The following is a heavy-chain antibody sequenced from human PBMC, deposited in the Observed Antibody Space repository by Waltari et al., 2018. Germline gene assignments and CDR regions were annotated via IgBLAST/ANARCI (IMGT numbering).Heavy chain of an antibody. CDR2: IIPIFGTA. Sequence: QVQLVQSGAEVKKPGSSVKVSCKASGGTFNSYAISWVRQAPGQGLEWMGRIIPIFGTANYAQKFQGRVTITADKSTSTAYMELSSLRSEDTAVYYCARVVHVVAAPNYYGMDVWGQGTTVTVSS. CDR3: ARVVHVVAAPNYYGMDV. D-gene: IGHD2-15*01. CDR1: GGTFNSYA. J-gene: IGHJ6*02. V-gene: IGHV1-69*08.